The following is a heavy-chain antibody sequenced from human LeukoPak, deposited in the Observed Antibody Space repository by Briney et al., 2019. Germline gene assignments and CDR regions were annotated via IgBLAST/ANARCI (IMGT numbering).Heavy chain of an antibody. CDR3: ARDGPPLDY. CDR2: IYYSGST. Sequence: SETLSLTCTVSGGSISSYYWSWIRQPPGKGLEWIGYIYYSGSTNYNPSLKSRVTISVDTSKNQFSLKLSSVTAADTAVYYCARDGPPLDYWGQGTLVTVS. CDR1: GGSISSYY. J-gene: IGHJ4*02. V-gene: IGHV4-59*01.